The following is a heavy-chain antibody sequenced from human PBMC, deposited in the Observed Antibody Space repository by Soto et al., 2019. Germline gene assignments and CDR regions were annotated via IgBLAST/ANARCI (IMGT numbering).Heavy chain of an antibody. D-gene: IGHD6-6*01. CDR3: ARRGSSYQYYYYGMDV. J-gene: IGHJ6*02. Sequence: RGESLKISCKGSGYSFTSYWIGWVRQMPGKGLEWMGIIYPGDSDTRYSPSFQGQVTISADKSISTAYLQWSSLKASDTAMYYCARRGSSYQYYYYGMDVWGQGTTVTVSS. CDR2: IYPGDSDT. CDR1: GYSFTSYW. V-gene: IGHV5-51*01.